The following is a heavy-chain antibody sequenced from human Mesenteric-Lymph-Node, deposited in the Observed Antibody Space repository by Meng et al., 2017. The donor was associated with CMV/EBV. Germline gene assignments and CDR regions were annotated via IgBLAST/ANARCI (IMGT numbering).Heavy chain of an antibody. J-gene: IGHJ4*02. CDR3: ARVSWTWLQIDY. D-gene: IGHD5-24*01. CDR1: GGYISSGDYY. CDR2: IYYRGDT. V-gene: IGHV4-31*02. Sequence: TVSGGYISSGDYYWSWIRQHPGKGLEWIGYIYYRGDTFYNPSLKSRVTISIDTSKNQFSLKLTSVTATDTAIYFCARVSWTWLQIDYWGQGTLVTVSS.